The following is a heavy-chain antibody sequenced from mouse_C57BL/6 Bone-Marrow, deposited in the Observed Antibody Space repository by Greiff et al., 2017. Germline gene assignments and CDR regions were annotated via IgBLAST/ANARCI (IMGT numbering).Heavy chain of an antibody. J-gene: IGHJ2*01. Sequence: VQLQQPGPELVKPGASVKISCKASGYSFTDYNMNWVKQSHGKSLEWIGVINPNYGTTSYNQKFKGKATLTVDPSSSTAYMQLNSLTSEDAAVYYCAITTVEYFDYWGQGTTLTVSS. D-gene: IGHD1-1*01. CDR1: GYSFTDYN. V-gene: IGHV1-39*01. CDR2: INPNYGTT. CDR3: AITTVEYFDY.